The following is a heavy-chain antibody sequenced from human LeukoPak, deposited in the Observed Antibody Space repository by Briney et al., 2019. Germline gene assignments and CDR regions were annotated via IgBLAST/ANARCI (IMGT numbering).Heavy chain of an antibody. V-gene: IGHV1-2*02. Sequence: GASVKVSCKASGYTFTGHYIHWVRQAVGQGLEWMGWINPNSGGTKYAQKFQGRVTMTRDTSISTAYMELSKLRSDDTAVYSCARDYGFYSGLYFFDYWGQGTLVTVSS. CDR2: INPNSGGT. J-gene: IGHJ4*02. CDR1: GYTFTGHY. D-gene: IGHD1-26*01. CDR3: ARDYGFYSGLYFFDY.